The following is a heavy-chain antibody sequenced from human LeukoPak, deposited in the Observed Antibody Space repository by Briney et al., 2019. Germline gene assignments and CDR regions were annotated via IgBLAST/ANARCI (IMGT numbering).Heavy chain of an antibody. J-gene: IGHJ6*03. V-gene: IGHV1-18*01. D-gene: IGHD3-10*01. Sequence: ASVKVSCKASGYTFTSYGIGWVRQAPGQGLEWMGWISAYNGNTNYAQKLQGRVTMTTDTSTSTAYMELRSLRSDDTAVYYCARSQTITMVRGVIIGYYYYMDVWGKGTTVTISS. CDR1: GYTFTSYG. CDR2: ISAYNGNT. CDR3: ARSQTITMVRGVIIGYYYYMDV.